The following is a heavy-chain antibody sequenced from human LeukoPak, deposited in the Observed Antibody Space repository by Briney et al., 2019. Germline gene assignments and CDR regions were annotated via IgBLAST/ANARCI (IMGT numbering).Heavy chain of an antibody. Sequence: ASVKVSCKASGYTFTSYYMHWVRQAPGQGLEWMGIINPSGGSTSYAQKFQGRVTMTRDMSTSTVYMDLGTLRSDDTAVYYCARENIEQWPVFDYWGQGTPVTVSS. J-gene: IGHJ4*02. CDR2: INPSGGST. CDR3: ARENIEQWPVFDY. D-gene: IGHD1/OR15-1a*01. CDR1: GYTFTSYY. V-gene: IGHV1-46*01.